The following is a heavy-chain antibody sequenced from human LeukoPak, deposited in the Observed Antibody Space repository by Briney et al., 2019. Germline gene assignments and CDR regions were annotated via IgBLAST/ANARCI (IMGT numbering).Heavy chain of an antibody. J-gene: IGHJ4*02. CDR2: IYTSAST. D-gene: IGHD2-21*01. CDR3: AKGNPFSDY. CDR1: GGSISSNNYY. Sequence: PSETLSLTCTVSGGSISSNNYYWGGGRQPPGKGLEWIGNIYTSASTYYSPSLKSRVIISLDTSKNKFSLTLSSVTAADTAVYYCAKGNPFSDYWGQGTLVTVSS. V-gene: IGHV4-39*07.